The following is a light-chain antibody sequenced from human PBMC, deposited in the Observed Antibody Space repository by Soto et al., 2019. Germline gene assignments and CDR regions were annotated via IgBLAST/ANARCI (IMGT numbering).Light chain of an antibody. J-gene: IGKJ2*01. V-gene: IGKV3-20*01. CDR3: QQYGSSPPYT. CDR2: GAS. CDR1: QSVSSSY. Sequence: EIVLTQSPGILSLSPGERATLSCRAGQSVSSSYLAWYQQKPGQAPRLLIYGASNRATGIPDRFSASGSKTNFTLTISRREPEDFAVYYYQQYGSSPPYTFGQGTKLEIK.